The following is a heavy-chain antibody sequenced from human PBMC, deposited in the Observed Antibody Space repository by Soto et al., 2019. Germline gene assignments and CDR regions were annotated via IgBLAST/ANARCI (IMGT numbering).Heavy chain of an antibody. J-gene: IGHJ5*02. V-gene: IGHV1-8*01. CDR2: MNPNSGNT. CDR1: GYTFTSYD. Sequence: QVQLVQSGAEVKKPGASVKVSCKASGYTFTSYDINWVRQATGQGLEWMGWMNPNSGNTGYAQKFQGRVTMTRNTAISTAYMDLSSLGSEEAAGYYCARERSAAGTGWFDPWGQGTLVTVSS. D-gene: IGHD6-13*01. CDR3: ARERSAAGTGWFDP.